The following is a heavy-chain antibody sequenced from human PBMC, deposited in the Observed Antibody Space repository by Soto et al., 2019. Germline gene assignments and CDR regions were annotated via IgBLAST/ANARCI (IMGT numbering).Heavy chain of an antibody. Sequence: PSETLSLTCAVYGGSFSGYYWSWIRQPPGKGLEWIGEINHSGSTNYNPSLKSRVTISVDTSKNQFSLKLSSVTAADTAVYYCARAGRGDFWSGYYRGPGPKAVWFDPWGQGTLVTVSS. J-gene: IGHJ5*02. CDR3: ARAGRGDFWSGYYRGPGPKAVWFDP. D-gene: IGHD3-3*01. V-gene: IGHV4-34*01. CDR1: GGSFSGYY. CDR2: INHSGST.